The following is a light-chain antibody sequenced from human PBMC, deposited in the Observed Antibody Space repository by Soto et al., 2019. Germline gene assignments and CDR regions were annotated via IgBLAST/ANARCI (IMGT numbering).Light chain of an antibody. Sequence: QSALTQPASVSGSPGQSITISCTGTSSDVGGYNYVSWFQQHPGKAPKVIISDVSNRPSGVSNRFSGSKSGNTASLTISGLQAEDEADYYCSSYTSSATLVFGGGTKLTVL. CDR1: SSDVGGYNY. V-gene: IGLV2-14*01. J-gene: IGLJ2*01. CDR2: DVS. CDR3: SSYTSSATLV.